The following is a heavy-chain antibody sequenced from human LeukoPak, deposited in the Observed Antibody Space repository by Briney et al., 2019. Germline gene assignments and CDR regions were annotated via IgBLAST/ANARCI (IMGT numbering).Heavy chain of an antibody. V-gene: IGHV1-18*01. CDR2: IGAYNGNA. J-gene: IGHJ4*02. Sequence: ASVKVSCKASGYTFTSYDVSWVRQAPGQGLEWMGWIGAYNGNANYVQRLQGRVTLTTDTSTTTAYMELRSLTSDDTAVYYCAREAYTTGADYWGQGTLVTVSS. D-gene: IGHD3-16*01. CDR1: GYTFTSYD. CDR3: AREAYTTGADY.